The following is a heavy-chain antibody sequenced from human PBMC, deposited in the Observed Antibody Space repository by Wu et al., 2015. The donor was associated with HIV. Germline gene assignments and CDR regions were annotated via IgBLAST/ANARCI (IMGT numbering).Heavy chain of an antibody. CDR2: IFPSLGLS. D-gene: IGHD6-13*01. Sequence: QVQLVQSGAELKKPGSSVKVSCKASGGSFNSYAITWVRQAPGQGLEWVGRIFPSLGLSESVQKLQDRVTITADDFKSTIYMEFSSLTSEDTAVYYCARAGIAAAQQGAFDIWGQGTMVTVSS. CDR1: GGSFNSYA. V-gene: IGHV1-69*10. J-gene: IGHJ3*02. CDR3: ARAGIAAAQQGAFDI.